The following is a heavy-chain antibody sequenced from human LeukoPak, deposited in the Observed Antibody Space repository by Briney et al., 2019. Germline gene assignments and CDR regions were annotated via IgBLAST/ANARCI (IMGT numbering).Heavy chain of an antibody. Sequence: GASVKVSCKASGYTFTSYAISWVRQAPGQGLEWMGGIVPILGTANYAQKFQGRVTITADESTSTAYMELSSLRSEDTAVYYCAVLVVVAATPFDYWGQGTLVTVSS. V-gene: IGHV1-69*13. CDR3: AVLVVVAATPFDY. D-gene: IGHD2-15*01. J-gene: IGHJ4*02. CDR1: GYTFTSYA. CDR2: IVPILGTA.